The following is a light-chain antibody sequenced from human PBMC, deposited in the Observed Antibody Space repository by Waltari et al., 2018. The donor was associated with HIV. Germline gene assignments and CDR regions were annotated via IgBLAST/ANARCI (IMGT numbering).Light chain of an antibody. CDR1: RSVSSNY. J-gene: IGKJ2*01. CDR2: AAS. Sequence: ENVLTQSPGTLSLSPGERATLSCRASRSVSSNYLTWYQQRPGQAPRLLIYAASTRATAIPDRCSGSGSGTDFTLTISRLEPEDFAVYYCQQYGTSPYTFGQGTKVEI. V-gene: IGKV3-20*01. CDR3: QQYGTSPYT.